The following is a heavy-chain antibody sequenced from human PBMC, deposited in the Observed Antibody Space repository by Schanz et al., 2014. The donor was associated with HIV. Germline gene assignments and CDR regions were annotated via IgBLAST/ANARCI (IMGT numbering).Heavy chain of an antibody. J-gene: IGHJ5*02. Sequence: EVQLVESGGGLVQPGRSLRLSCAASGFNFNDHGMHWVRQAPGKGLEWVSGIIFNSGNTGYADSVKGRFTISRDDAKNSLYLQMNSLRVEDTALYYCVKDSGTLVSGARWFDPWGQGTQVTVSS. D-gene: IGHD6-19*01. CDR3: VKDSGTLVSGARWFDP. CDR2: IIFNSGNT. V-gene: IGHV3-9*01. CDR1: GFNFNDHG.